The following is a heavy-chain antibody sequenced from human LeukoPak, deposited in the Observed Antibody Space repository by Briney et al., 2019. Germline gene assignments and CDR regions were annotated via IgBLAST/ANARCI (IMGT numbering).Heavy chain of an antibody. CDR1: GYSFTSYY. CDR2: IYPDESKA. Sequence: GESLKISCKVSGYSFTSYYIGWVRQMPGKGLEWMVIIYPDESKARYSPSFQGQVTISADKSFSTAYLQWTSLPTWNPGSYHCARPRTDYYGSGSYYCDYWGQGTLVTVSS. V-gene: IGHV5-51*01. D-gene: IGHD3-10*01. J-gene: IGHJ4*02. CDR3: ARPRTDYYGSGSYYCDY.